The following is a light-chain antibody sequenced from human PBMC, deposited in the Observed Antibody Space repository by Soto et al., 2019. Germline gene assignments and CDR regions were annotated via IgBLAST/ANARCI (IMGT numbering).Light chain of an antibody. CDR1: QRVSTY. V-gene: IGKV3-11*01. CDR3: QQRSNWSPTWT. Sequence: EIVLTQSPATLSLSPGERATLSCRASQRVSTYLAWYQQKPGQAPRLLIYDASKRATGIPVRFSGSGSGTDFTLTITSLEPEDFGVYYCQQRSNWSPTWTFGQGTKVDIK. J-gene: IGKJ1*01. CDR2: DAS.